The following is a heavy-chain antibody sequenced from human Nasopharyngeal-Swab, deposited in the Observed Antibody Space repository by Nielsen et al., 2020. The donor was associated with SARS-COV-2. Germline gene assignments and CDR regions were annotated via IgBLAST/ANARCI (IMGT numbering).Heavy chain of an antibody. V-gene: IGHV1-46*01. D-gene: IGHD5-24*01. CDR2: INPSSDYT. CDR1: GYRFTSYY. J-gene: IGHJ4*02. Sequence: ASVKVSCKASGYRFTSYYLHWVRQAPGQGLEWMGIINPSSDYTSYAQKFQGRVTMTRDTSTSTVYMELSSLRSEDTAVYYCVRAWLQYFDHWGQGTLVTVSS. CDR3: VRAWLQYFDH.